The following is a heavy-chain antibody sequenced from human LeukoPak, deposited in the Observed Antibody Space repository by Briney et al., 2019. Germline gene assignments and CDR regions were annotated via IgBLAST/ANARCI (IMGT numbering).Heavy chain of an antibody. CDR2: ISSSSSTI. CDR3: ARGLVTIDY. V-gene: IGHV3-48*01. Sequence: GGSLRLSCAASGFTFSSYSMNWVRQAPGKGLEWVSYISSSSSTIYYADSVKDRFTISRDNAKNSLYLQMNSLRGEDTTVYYCARGLVTIDYWGQGTLVTVSS. D-gene: IGHD3-16*02. CDR1: GFTFSSYS. J-gene: IGHJ4*02.